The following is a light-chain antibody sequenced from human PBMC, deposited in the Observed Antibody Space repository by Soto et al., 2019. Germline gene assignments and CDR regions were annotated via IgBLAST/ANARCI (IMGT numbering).Light chain of an antibody. CDR3: QQSYSTPHLT. CDR1: QSISSY. Sequence: DIQMPQSPSSLSASVGDRVTITCRASQSISSYLNWYQQKPGKAPKLLIYAASSLQSGVPSRFSGRGSGTDFTLTISSLQPEDFATYYCQQSYSTPHLTFGGGTKVEIK. J-gene: IGKJ4*01. V-gene: IGKV1-39*01. CDR2: AAS.